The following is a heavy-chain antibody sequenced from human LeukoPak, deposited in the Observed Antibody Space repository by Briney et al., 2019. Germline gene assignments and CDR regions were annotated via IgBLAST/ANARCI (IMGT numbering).Heavy chain of an antibody. V-gene: IGHV1-18*04. J-gene: IGHJ5*02. D-gene: IGHD2-15*01. Sequence: ASVKVSCKASGYTFTSYGISWVRQAPGQGLEWMGWISAYNGNTNYAQKLQGRVTMTTDTSTSTAYMELRSLRSDDTAVYYCARLTRGYCSGGSCFSWFDPWGQGTLVTVSS. CDR3: ARLTRGYCSGGSCFSWFDP. CDR2: ISAYNGNT. CDR1: GYTFTSYG.